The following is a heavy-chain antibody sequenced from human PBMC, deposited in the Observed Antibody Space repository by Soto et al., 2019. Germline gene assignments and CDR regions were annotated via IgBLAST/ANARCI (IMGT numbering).Heavy chain of an antibody. Sequence: GGSLRLSCAASGFTFSSYAMSWVRQAPGKGLEWVSAISGSGGSTYYADSVKGRFTISRDNSKNTLYLQMNSLRAEDTAVYYCAKAGSGYDYYYYYGMDGWGQRTTDTVSS. J-gene: IGHJ6*02. CDR1: GFTFSSYA. V-gene: IGHV3-23*01. CDR3: AKAGSGYDYYYYYGMDG. D-gene: IGHD5-12*01. CDR2: ISGSGGST.